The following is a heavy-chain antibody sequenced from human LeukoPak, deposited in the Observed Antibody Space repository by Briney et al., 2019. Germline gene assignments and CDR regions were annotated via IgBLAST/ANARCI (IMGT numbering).Heavy chain of an antibody. CDR3: ARETWGGLDY. J-gene: IGHJ4*02. CDR1: GFTFSNYW. V-gene: IGHV3-74*01. D-gene: IGHD3-16*01. CDR2: INSDGSTT. Sequence: PGGSLRLSCAASGFTFSNYWMHWVRQAPGEGLMWLSRINSDGSTTSYAGSVKGRFTISGDNAKNTLYLQLNTLRAEDTAVYYCARETWGGLDYWGQGTLVSVSS.